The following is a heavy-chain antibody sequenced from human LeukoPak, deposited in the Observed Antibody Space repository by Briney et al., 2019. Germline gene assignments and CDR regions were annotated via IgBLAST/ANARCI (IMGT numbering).Heavy chain of an antibody. CDR1: GGSFSGYY. CDR2: INHSGST. D-gene: IGHD3-10*01. V-gene: IGHV4-34*01. J-gene: IGHJ4*02. Sequence: SETLSLTCAVYGGSFSGYYWSWIRQPPGKGLEWIGEINHSGSTNYNPSLKSRVTMSVDTSKNQFSLKLSSVTAADTAVYFCARDGSGLDSWGQGTLVTVSS. CDR3: ARDGSGLDS.